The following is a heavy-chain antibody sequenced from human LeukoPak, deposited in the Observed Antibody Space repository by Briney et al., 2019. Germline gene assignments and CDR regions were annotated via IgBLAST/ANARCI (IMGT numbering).Heavy chain of an antibody. Sequence: ASVKVSCKASGYTFTGCYMHWVRQAPGQGLEWMGWINPNSGGTNYAQKFQGRVTMTRDTSISTAYMELSRLRSDDTAVYYCAREQDYYGSGHDYWGQGTLVTVSS. CDR3: AREQDYYGSGHDY. J-gene: IGHJ4*02. CDR1: GYTFTGCY. D-gene: IGHD3-10*01. CDR2: INPNSGGT. V-gene: IGHV1-2*02.